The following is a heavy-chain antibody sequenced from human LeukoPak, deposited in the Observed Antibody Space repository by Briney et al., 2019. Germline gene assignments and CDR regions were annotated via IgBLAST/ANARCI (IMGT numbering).Heavy chain of an antibody. CDR3: ARERLEYDFWSGPYEGDAFDI. V-gene: IGHV3-21*01. CDR2: ISSSSSYI. J-gene: IGHJ3*02. CDR1: GFTFSSYS. Sequence: GGSLRLSCAASGFTFSSYSMNWVRQAPGKGLEWVSSISSSSSYIYYADSVKGRFTISRDNAKNSLYLQMNSLRAEDTAVYYCARERLEYDFWSGPYEGDAFDIWGQGTMVTVSS. D-gene: IGHD3-3*01.